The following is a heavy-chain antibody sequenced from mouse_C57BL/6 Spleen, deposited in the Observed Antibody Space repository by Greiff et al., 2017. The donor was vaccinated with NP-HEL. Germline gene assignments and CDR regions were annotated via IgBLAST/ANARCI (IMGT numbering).Heavy chain of an antibody. Sequence: VKLQQPGAELVMPGASVKLSCKASGYTFTSYWMHWVKQRPGQGLEWIGEIDPSDSYTNYNQKFKGKSTLTVDKSSSTAYMQLSSLTSEDSAVYYCARRYGNYGSYWYFDVWGTGTTVTVSS. J-gene: IGHJ1*03. CDR3: ARRYGNYGSYWYFDV. CDR2: IDPSDSYT. CDR1: GYTFTSYW. V-gene: IGHV1-69*01. D-gene: IGHD2-10*02.